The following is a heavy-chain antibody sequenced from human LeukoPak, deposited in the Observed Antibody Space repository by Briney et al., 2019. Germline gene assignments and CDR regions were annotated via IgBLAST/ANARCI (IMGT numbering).Heavy chain of an antibody. CDR3: ARPSSGYYWGAAFDI. J-gene: IGHJ3*02. CDR1: KFTFSNCA. Sequence: GGSLRLSCAASKFTFSNCAMHWVRQAPGKGLEWVAVISYDGTNKYYADSVKGRFTISRDNSKNTLYLQMNSLRTEDMALYYCARPSSGYYWGAAFDIWGQGTMVTVSS. D-gene: IGHD3-22*01. V-gene: IGHV3-30*04. CDR2: ISYDGTNK.